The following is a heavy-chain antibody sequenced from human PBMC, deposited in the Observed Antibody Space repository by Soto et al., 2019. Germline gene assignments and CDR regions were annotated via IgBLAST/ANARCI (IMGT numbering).Heavy chain of an antibody. D-gene: IGHD2-8*02. J-gene: IGHJ4*02. Sequence: QVQLVESGGGVVQPGRSLRLSCAVSGFTVSTYGMHWVRQAPGKGLEWVAVISRDGGTKYYADSVKGRFTISRDNSRKTLFLEMKSLRGDDMAVYYCTGEVPSGYWGQGTLVTVSS. CDR2: ISRDGGTK. CDR3: TGEVPSGY. V-gene: IGHV3-30*03. CDR1: GFTVSTYG.